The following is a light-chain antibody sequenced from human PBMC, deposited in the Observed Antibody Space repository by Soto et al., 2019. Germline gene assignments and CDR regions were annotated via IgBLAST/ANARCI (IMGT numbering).Light chain of an antibody. CDR1: TSDDGGYNS. CDR3: CSYTTSSAYV. Sequence: QSALTQPASVSGSPGQSITISCTGTTSDDGGYNSVSWYQQRPGKVPRLIIYEVSNRPSGVSNRFSGSKSGNTAFLAISGLQADDEADYYCCSYTTSSAYVFGTGTKVTVL. V-gene: IGLV2-14*01. J-gene: IGLJ1*01. CDR2: EVS.